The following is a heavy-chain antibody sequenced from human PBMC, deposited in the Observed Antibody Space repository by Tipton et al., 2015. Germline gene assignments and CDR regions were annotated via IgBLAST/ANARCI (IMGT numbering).Heavy chain of an antibody. CDR3: ARDLEHGMDV. Sequence: TLSLTCTVSGGSVSSGSYYWSWIRQPPGKGLEWIGYISFSDTTHYSPSLKSRITISLNTSKNQFSLKMSSVTAADTAVYFCARDLEHGMDVWGQGTTVTVS. J-gene: IGHJ6*02. V-gene: IGHV4-61*01. CDR1: GGSVSSGSYY. CDR2: ISFSDTT.